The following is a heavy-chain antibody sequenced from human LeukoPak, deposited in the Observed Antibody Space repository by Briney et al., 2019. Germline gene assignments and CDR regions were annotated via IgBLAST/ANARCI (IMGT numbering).Heavy chain of an antibody. V-gene: IGHV3-53*01. CDR2: IYSGGST. CDR3: ARDTPYDSSGYGGDYFDY. Sequence: PGGSLRLSCAASGFTVSSNYMSWVRQAPGKGLEWVSVIYSGGSTYYADSVKGRFTISRDNSKNTLYLQMNSLRAEDTAVYYCARDTPYDSSGYGGDYFDYWGQGTLVTVSS. D-gene: IGHD3-22*01. J-gene: IGHJ4*02. CDR1: GFTVSSNY.